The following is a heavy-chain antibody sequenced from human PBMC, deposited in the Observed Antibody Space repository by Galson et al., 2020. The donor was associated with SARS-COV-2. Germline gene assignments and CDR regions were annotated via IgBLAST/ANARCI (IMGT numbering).Heavy chain of an antibody. V-gene: IGHV3-73*01. J-gene: IGHJ4*02. CDR2: IRSKANSYAT. Sequence: GESLKISCAASGFTFSGSAMHWVRQASGKGLEWVGRIRSKANSYATAYAASVKGRFTISRDDSKNTAYLQMNSLKTEDTAVYYCTTFLDYWGQGTLVTVSS. CDR3: TTFLDY. CDR1: GFTFSGSA.